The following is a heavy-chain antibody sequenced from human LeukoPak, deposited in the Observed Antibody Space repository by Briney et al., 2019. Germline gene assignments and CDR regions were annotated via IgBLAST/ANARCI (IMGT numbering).Heavy chain of an antibody. V-gene: IGHV4-30-4*01. CDR3: ARPYYYDSRIDP. CDR2: MYYSGST. D-gene: IGHD3-22*01. J-gene: IGHJ5*02. Sequence: SQTLSLTCTVSGGSISSGDYYWSWIRQPPGKGLEWIAYMYYSGSTYYNPSLKSRVTMSADTSKNQLSLKLSSVTAADTTVYYCARPYYYDSRIDPWGQGILVTVSS. CDR1: GGSISSGDYY.